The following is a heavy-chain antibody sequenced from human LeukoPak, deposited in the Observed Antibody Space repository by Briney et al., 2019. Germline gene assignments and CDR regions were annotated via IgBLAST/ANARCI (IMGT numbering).Heavy chain of an antibody. V-gene: IGHV4-39*01. D-gene: IGHD3-22*01. Sequence: SETLSLTCTVSGGSISSSSYYWGWIRQPPGKGLEWIGSIHYSGSTYYNPSLKSRVTISVDTSKNQFSLKLSSVTAADTAVYYYARQQGYYDSSGYSPWFDYWGQGTLVTVSS. CDR2: IHYSGST. CDR1: GGSISSSSYY. J-gene: IGHJ4*02. CDR3: ARQQGYYDSSGYSPWFDY.